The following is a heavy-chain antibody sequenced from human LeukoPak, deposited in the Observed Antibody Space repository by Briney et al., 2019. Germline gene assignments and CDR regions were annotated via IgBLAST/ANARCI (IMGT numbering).Heavy chain of an antibody. CDR3: ARGYGYCSSTSCYLSWFDP. CDR1: GYSISSGYC. V-gene: IGHV4-34*01. J-gene: IGHJ5*02. D-gene: IGHD2-2*01. Sequence: SETLSLTCAVSGYSISSGYCCSWIRQPPGKGLEWIGEINHSGSTNYNPSLKSRVTISVDTSKNQFSLKLSSVTAADTAVYYCARGYGYCSSTSCYLSWFDPWGQGTLVTVSS. CDR2: INHSGST.